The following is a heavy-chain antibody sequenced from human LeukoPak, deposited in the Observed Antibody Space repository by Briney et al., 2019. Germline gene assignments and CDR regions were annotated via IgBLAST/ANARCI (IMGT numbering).Heavy chain of an antibody. CDR2: INHSGST. CDR1: GGSFSGYY. D-gene: IGHD4-17*01. CDR3: ARTHFNYGDYRPRDDAFDI. V-gene: IGHV4-34*01. J-gene: IGHJ3*02. Sequence: PSETLSLTCAVYGGSFSGYYWSWIRQPPGKGLEWIGEINHSGSTNYNPSLKSRVTISVDTSKNQFSLKLSSVTAADTAVYYCARTHFNYGDYRPRDDAFDIWGQGTMVTVSS.